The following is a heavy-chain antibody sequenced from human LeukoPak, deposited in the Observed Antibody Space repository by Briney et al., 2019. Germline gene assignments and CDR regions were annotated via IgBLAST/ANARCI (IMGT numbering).Heavy chain of an antibody. CDR1: GFTFSNAW. Sequence: KAGGSLRLSCAASGFTFSNAWMSWVRQAPGKGLEWVGRIKSKTGGGTTDYAAPVKGRFTISRDDSKNTLYLQMNSLKTEDTAVYYCTTGFDFYGDYAFDIWGQGTMVTVSS. CDR2: IKSKTGGGTT. J-gene: IGHJ3*02. D-gene: IGHD4-17*01. CDR3: TTGFDFYGDYAFDI. V-gene: IGHV3-15*01.